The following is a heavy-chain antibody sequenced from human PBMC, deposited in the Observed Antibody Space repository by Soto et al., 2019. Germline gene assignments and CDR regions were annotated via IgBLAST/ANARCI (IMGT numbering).Heavy chain of an antibody. CDR2: IYYSGST. D-gene: IGHD3-10*01. V-gene: IGHV4-61*05. J-gene: IGHJ6*02. CDR1: VGSISSSSYY. CDR3: ARVYYYGSGRRYYYGMDV. Sequence: SETLSLTCTVSVGSISSSSYYWGWIRQPPGKGLEWIGYIYYSGSTNYNPSLKSRVTISVDTSKNQFSLKLSSVTAADTAVYYCARVYYYGSGRRYYYGMDVWGQGTTVTVSS.